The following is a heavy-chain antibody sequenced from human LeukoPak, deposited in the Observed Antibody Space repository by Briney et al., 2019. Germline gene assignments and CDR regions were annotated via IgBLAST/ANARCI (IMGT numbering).Heavy chain of an antibody. CDR2: IYYSGST. D-gene: IGHD5-24*01. J-gene: IGHJ4*02. Sequence: PSETLSLTCTVSGGSISSSSYYWGWIRQPPGKGLEWIGSIYYSGSTYYNPSLKSRVTISVDTSKNQFSLKLSSVTAADTAVYYCVRVRMATVYSFDYWGQGTLVTVSS. CDR1: GGSISSSSYY. CDR3: VRVRMATVYSFDY. V-gene: IGHV4-39*07.